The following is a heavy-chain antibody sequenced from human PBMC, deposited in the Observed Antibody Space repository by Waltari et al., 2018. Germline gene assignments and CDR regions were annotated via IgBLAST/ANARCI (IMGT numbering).Heavy chain of an antibody. CDR2: IDNSGETT. J-gene: IGHJ4*02. Sequence: VYLLESGGGLVQPGGSLRLSCVGSGFDYSSYAMSWVRQAPGKGLGWVSGIDNSGETTYYVGSVKGRFTISRDDSRNTVYLHMPTLRVDDTAVYYCAKDSGYSMIRGRENSWGQGTLVIVSS. D-gene: IGHD3-10*01. V-gene: IGHV3-23*05. CDR1: GFDYSSYA. CDR3: AKDSGYSMIRGRENS.